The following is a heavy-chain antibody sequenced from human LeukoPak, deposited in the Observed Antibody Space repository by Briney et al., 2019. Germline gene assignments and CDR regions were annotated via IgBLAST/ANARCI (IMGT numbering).Heavy chain of an antibody. Sequence: GGSLRLSCAASGFTFSSYGMHWVRQAPGKGLEWVAFIRYDGSNKYYADSVKGRFTISRDNSKNTLYLQMNSLRAEDTAVYYCAKDAMDIVVVPAAIPGYYFDYWGQGTLVTVSS. CDR2: IRYDGSNK. D-gene: IGHD2-2*02. J-gene: IGHJ4*02. CDR1: GFTFSSYG. CDR3: AKDAMDIVVVPAAIPGYYFDY. V-gene: IGHV3-30*02.